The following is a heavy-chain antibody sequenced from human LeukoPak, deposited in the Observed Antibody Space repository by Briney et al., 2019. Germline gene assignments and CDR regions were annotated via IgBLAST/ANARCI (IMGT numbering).Heavy chain of an antibody. V-gene: IGHV3-30*18. J-gene: IGHJ6*02. CDR2: ISYDGSNK. CDR3: AKDLGGSGDFWSGYYDYYFYGMDV. D-gene: IGHD3-3*01. CDR1: GFTFSSYG. Sequence: GGSLRLSCAASGFTFSSYGMHWVRQAPGKGLEWVAVISYDGSNKYYADSVKGRFTISRDNSKNTLHLQMISLRAEDTAVYYCAKDLGGSGDFWSGYYDYYFYGMDVWGQGTTVTVSS.